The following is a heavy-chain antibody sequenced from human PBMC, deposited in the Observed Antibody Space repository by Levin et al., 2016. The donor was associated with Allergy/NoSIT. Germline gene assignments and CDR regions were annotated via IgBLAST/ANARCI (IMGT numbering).Heavy chain of an antibody. CDR3: ARIRTPPYDFWSGYYTGNSYYFDY. Sequence: WIRQPPGKALEWLALIDWDDDKYYSTSLKTRLIISKDTSKNQVVLTMTNMDAVDTATYYCARIRTPPYDFWSGYYTGNSYYFDYWGQGTLVTVSS. D-gene: IGHD3-3*01. CDR2: IDWDDDK. J-gene: IGHJ4*02. V-gene: IGHV2-70*01.